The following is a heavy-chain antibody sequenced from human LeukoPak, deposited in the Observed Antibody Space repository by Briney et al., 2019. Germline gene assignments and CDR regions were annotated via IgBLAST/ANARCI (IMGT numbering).Heavy chain of an antibody. D-gene: IGHD1-26*01. CDR2: IYTSGST. Sequence: SETLSLTCTVSGGSISSYYWSWIRQPAGKGLEWIGRIYTSGSTNYNPSLKSRVTISVDTSKNQSSLKLSSVTAADTAVYYCARHAPGGRNFDYWGQGTLVTVSS. CDR3: ARHAPGGRNFDY. CDR1: GGSISSYY. J-gene: IGHJ4*02. V-gene: IGHV4-4*07.